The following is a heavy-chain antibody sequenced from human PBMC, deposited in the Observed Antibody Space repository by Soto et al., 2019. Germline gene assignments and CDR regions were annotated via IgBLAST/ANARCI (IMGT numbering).Heavy chain of an antibody. J-gene: IGHJ4*02. D-gene: IGHD3-10*01. V-gene: IGHV3-23*01. CDR2: ISGGGDTT. CDR1: GFTFNNYA. CDR3: AKGRGGSGSLTPPVDF. Sequence: EVQLLESGGGLVQPGGSLRLSCAASGFTFNNYAMTWVRQAPGKGLEWVSAISGGGDTTSYADSVRGRFTVSRDGSKHTLYPQLSTLRAEDTALYYCAKGRGGSGSLTPPVDFWGQGTLGTVSS.